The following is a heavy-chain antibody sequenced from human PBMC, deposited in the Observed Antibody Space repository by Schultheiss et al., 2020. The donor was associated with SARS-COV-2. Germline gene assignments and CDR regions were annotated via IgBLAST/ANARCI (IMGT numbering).Heavy chain of an antibody. D-gene: IGHD1-26*01. V-gene: IGHV1-69*13. Sequence: SVKVSCKASGGTFSSYAISWVRQAPGQGLEWMGGIIPIFGTANYAQKFQGRVTITADESTSTAYMELSSLRSEDTAVYYCASISGSYYGMDVWGQGTTVTVSS. J-gene: IGHJ6*02. CDR1: GGTFSSYA. CDR2: IIPIFGTA. CDR3: ASISGSYYGMDV.